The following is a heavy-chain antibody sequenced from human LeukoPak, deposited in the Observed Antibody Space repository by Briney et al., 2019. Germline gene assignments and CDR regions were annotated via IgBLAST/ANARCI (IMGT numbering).Heavy chain of an antibody. CDR2: IYYTGST. V-gene: IGHV4-59*01. J-gene: IGHJ4*02. CDR1: GGSISSYY. Sequence: PSETLSLTCTVSGGSISSYYWSWTRQPPGKGLEWIGYIYYTGSTNYNPSLKSRVTISVDTSKNRFSLKLSSVTAADTAVYYCARRATGSGYVDYWGQGTLVTVSS. CDR3: ARRATGSGYVDY. D-gene: IGHD3-22*01.